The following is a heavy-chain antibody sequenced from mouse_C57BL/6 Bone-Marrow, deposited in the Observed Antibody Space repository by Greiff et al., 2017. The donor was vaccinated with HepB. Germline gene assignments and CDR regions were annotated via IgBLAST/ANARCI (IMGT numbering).Heavy chain of an antibody. J-gene: IGHJ1*03. CDR2: IDPSDSYT. Sequence: QVQLQQPGAELVMPGASVKLSCKASGYTFTSYWMHWVKQRPGQGLEWIGEIDPSDSYTNYNQKFKGKSTLTVDKSSSTAYMQLSSLTSEDSAVYYCARGLLLRSYWYFDVWGTGTTVTVSS. D-gene: IGHD1-1*01. V-gene: IGHV1-69*01. CDR3: ARGLLLRSYWYFDV. CDR1: GYTFTSYW.